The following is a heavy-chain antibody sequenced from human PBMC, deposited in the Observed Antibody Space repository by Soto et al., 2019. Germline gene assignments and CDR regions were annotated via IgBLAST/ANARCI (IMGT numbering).Heavy chain of an antibody. CDR2: IIPIFGTA. CDR1: GGTFSSYA. D-gene: IGHD7-27*01. V-gene: IGHV1-69*13. Sequence: ASVKVSSKASGGTFSSYAISWVRQSPGKGLEWMGGIIPIFGTANYAQKFQGRVTITADESTSTAYMELSSLRSEDTAVYYCTTREGSLGSFYYYYGMDVWGQGTTVTVSS. CDR3: TTREGSLGSFYYYYGMDV. J-gene: IGHJ6*02.